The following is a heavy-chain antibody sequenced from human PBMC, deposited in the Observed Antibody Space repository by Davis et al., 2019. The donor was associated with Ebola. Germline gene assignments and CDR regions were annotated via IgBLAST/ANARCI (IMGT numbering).Heavy chain of an antibody. Sequence: GGSLRLSCAASGFTFSNAWMNWVRQAPGKGLEWVGRIKSKTDGGTTDYAAPVKGRFTISRDDSKNTLYLQMNSLKTEDTAVYYCTTSYYDFWSGDFYYYYGMDVWGQGTTVTVSS. J-gene: IGHJ6*02. V-gene: IGHV3-15*07. CDR1: GFTFSNAW. CDR3: TTSYYDFWSGDFYYYYGMDV. D-gene: IGHD3-3*01. CDR2: IKSKTDGGTT.